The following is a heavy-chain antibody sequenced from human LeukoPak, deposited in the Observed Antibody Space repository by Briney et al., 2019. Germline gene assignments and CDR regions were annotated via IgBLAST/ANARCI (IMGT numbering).Heavy chain of an antibody. CDR2: INPSGGST. Sequence: GASVKVSCKASGYTFTSYYMHWVRQAPGQGLEWMGIINPSGGSTSYAQKFQGRVTMTRDTSISTAYMELRSLRSDDTAVYYCATAMSIAARRGAFDIWGQGTMVTVSS. J-gene: IGHJ3*02. CDR3: ATAMSIAARRGAFDI. CDR1: GYTFTSYY. D-gene: IGHD6-6*01. V-gene: IGHV1-46*01.